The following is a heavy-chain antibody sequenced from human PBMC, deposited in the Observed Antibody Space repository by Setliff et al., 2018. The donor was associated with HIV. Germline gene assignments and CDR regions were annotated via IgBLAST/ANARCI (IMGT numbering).Heavy chain of an antibody. J-gene: IGHJ3*02. V-gene: IGHV1-2*06. D-gene: IGHD3-3*01. Sequence: GASVKVSCKASGYTFTGYYMHWVRQAPGQGPEWLGRINPKSGGTRYAQKFQGRVSMTRDTAISTAYMELSRLRSDDSAVYYCARLPFITIFGVLNGDDGFGIWGQGTMVPSPQ. CDR3: ARLPFITIFGVLNGDDGFGI. CDR2: INPKSGGT. CDR1: GYTFTGYY.